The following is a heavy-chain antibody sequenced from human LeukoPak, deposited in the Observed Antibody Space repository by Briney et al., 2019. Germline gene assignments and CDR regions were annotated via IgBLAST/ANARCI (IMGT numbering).Heavy chain of an antibody. CDR2: INPNSGGT. J-gene: IGHJ5*01. V-gene: IGHV1-2*02. Sequence: ASVKVSCKASGYTFTGYYMHWVRQAPGQALEWMGWINPNSGGTNYAQKFQGRVTMTRDTSISTAYMELSRLRSDDTAVYFCARSVVPAAASWFDSWGQGTLVTVSS. D-gene: IGHD2-2*01. CDR3: ARSVVPAAASWFDS. CDR1: GYTFTGYY.